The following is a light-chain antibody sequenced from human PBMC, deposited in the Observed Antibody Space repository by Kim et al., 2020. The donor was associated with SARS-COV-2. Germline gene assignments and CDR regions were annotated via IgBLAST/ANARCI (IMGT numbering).Light chain of an antibody. CDR2: QDT. J-gene: IGLJ2*01. CDR3: QAWDGGTAVV. V-gene: IGLV3-1*01. CDR1: KLGDKY. Sequence: SYELTQPPSVSVSPGPTASITCSGDKLGDKYVFWYQQKPGQSPVLVIYQDTKRPSGIPERFSASSSGNTATLTISGTQATDEADYYCQAWDGGTAVVFGGGAQLTVL.